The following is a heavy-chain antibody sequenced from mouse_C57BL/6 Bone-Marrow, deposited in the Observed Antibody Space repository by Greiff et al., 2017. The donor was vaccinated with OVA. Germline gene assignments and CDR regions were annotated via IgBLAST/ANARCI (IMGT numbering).Heavy chain of an antibody. CDR3: ARGTAQATAWFAY. J-gene: IGHJ3*01. D-gene: IGHD3-2*02. V-gene: IGHV1-39*01. Sequence: VQLQQSGPELVKPGASVKISCKASGYSFTDYNMNWVMQSNGTSLEWIGVINPNYGTTSYNQKFKGKATLTVDQSSSTAYMQLNSLTSEYSAVYYCARGTAQATAWFAYWGQGTLVTVSA. CDR2: INPNYGTT. CDR1: GYSFTDYN.